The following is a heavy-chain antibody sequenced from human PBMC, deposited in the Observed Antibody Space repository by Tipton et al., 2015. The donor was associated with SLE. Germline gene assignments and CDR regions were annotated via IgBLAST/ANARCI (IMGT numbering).Heavy chain of an antibody. CDR3: ARKGYSLGNAFDI. CDR2: MYYSGSN. CDR1: GGSISSYF. D-gene: IGHD3-22*01. V-gene: IGHV4-59*08. J-gene: IGHJ3*02. Sequence: TLSPTCTVSGGSISSYFWSWIRQPPGKGLEWIGYMYYSGSNSYNPSLKSRVTISVDTSKNQFSLKLSSVTAADTAVYFCARKGYSLGNAFDIWGPGTAVTISS.